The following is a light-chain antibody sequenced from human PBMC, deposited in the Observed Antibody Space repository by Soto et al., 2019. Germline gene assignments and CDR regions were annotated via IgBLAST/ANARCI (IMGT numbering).Light chain of an antibody. J-gene: IGKJ5*01. CDR3: HQRSNWPPDT. V-gene: IGKV1-27*01. CDR2: AAS. Sequence: DIQMTQSPSSLSASVGDRVTITCRARQGISNYLAWYQQKPGKVPKLLIYAASTLQSGVPSRFSGSGSGTDFTLTISSLEPEDFAVYYCHQRSNWPPDTFGQGTRLEIK. CDR1: QGISNY.